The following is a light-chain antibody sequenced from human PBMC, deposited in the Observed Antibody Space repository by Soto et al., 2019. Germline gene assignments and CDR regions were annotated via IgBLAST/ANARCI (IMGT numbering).Light chain of an antibody. CDR3: QQSYSSRWS. J-gene: IGKJ1*01. CDR1: QTISSY. CDR2: DAS. Sequence: DIQMTQSPSALSASVGDGVTITCRTSQTISSYLNWYQQKPGKAPKLLIYDASRLQSGVPSRFSGSGFGTDFTLTITSLQPEDFATYYCQQSYSSRWSFGQGTKVDIK. V-gene: IGKV1-39*01.